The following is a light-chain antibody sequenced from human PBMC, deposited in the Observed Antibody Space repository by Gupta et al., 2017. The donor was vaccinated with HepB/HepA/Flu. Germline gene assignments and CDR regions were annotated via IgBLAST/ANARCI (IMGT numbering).Light chain of an antibody. CDR3: QQDNNWPLT. J-gene: IGKJ5*01. Sequence: IVMTQSPATLSVSPGERATLSCRASQSVSSNLAWYQQKPGQAPRLLIYGASTRATGIPARYSGSGSGTEFTLTISSLQSEDFAVYYCQQDNNWPLTFGQGTQVEIK. CDR1: QSVSSN. V-gene: IGKV3-15*01. CDR2: GAS.